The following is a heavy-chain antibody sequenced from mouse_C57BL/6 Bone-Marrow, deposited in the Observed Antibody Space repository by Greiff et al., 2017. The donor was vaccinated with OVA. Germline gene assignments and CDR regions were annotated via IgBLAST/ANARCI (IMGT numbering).Heavy chain of an antibody. CDR1: GYAFSSSW. D-gene: IGHD1-1*02. Sequence: QVQLQQSGPELVKPGASVKISCKASGYAFSSSWMKWVKQRPGKGLEWIGRIYPGDGDTNYNGKFKGKATLTADKSSSTAYMQLSSLTSEDSAVYCCARRWTFDYWGQGTTLTVSS. CDR2: IYPGDGDT. V-gene: IGHV1-82*01. CDR3: ARRWTFDY. J-gene: IGHJ2*01.